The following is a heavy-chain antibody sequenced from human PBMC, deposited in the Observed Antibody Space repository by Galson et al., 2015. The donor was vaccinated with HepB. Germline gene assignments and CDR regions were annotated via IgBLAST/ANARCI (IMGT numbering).Heavy chain of an antibody. D-gene: IGHD2-2*01. V-gene: IGHV3-33*01. Sequence: SLRLSCAASGFTFSSYGMHWVRQAPGKGLEWVAVIWYDGSNKYYADSVKGRFTISRDNSKNTLYLQMNSLRAEDTAVYYCARDQSYCSSTSCKISRWGYYFDYWGQGTLVTVSS. CDR1: GFTFSSYG. CDR3: ARDQSYCSSTSCKISRWGYYFDY. J-gene: IGHJ4*02. CDR2: IWYDGSNK.